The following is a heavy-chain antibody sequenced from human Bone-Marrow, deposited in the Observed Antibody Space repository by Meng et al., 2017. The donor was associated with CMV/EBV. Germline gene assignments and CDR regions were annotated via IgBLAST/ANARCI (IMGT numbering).Heavy chain of an antibody. D-gene: IGHD2/OR15-2a*01. CDR2: MYDNGRT. V-gene: IGHV4-59*01. CDR3: ARQFYDGAFDI. J-gene: IGHJ3*02. Sequence: SETLSLTCSVSGGSISSYYWSWIRQAPGKGLEWIGYMYDNGRTKYNPSLKSRVTISVDTSKNQFSLKLSSVTAADTAVYYCARQFYDGAFDIWGQGTMVTVSS. CDR1: GGSISSYY.